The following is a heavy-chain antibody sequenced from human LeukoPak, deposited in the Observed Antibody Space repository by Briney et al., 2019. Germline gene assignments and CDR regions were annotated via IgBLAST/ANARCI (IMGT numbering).Heavy chain of an antibody. CDR1: GFTFSDHF. J-gene: IGHJ4*02. V-gene: IGHV3-72*01. Sequence: PGGSLRLSCVVSGFTFSDHFLDWVRQAPGKGLEWVGRSRNKAKSYTTEYAASVKGRFTISRDDSKNSLYLQVNSLKTEDTAVYYCVRVGSVAGSDYLDYWGQGTLVTVSS. D-gene: IGHD6-19*01. CDR2: SRNKAKSYTT. CDR3: VRVGSVAGSDYLDY.